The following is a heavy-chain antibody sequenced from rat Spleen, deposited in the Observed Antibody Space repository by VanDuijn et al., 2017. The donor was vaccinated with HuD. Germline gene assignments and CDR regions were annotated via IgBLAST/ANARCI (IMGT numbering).Heavy chain of an antibody. Sequence: EVQLVETGGGLVQPGESLKLSCVASGFTFSGYWMYWIRQAPGEGLEWISSISPDGGSTYYPDSVQGRFTISRDNAENTVYLQMHSLRSEDTATYYCGKDMNYYSTYPFYVMGAWGQGASVTVSS. CDR2: ISPDGGST. V-gene: IGHV5-58*01. CDR1: GFTFSGYW. J-gene: IGHJ4*01. D-gene: IGHD1-2*01. CDR3: GKDMNYYSTYPFYVMGA.